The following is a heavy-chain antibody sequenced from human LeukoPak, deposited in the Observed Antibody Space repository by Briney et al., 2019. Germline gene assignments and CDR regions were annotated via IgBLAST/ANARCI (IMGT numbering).Heavy chain of an antibody. D-gene: IGHD3/OR15-3a*01. Sequence: PGGSLRLSCAASGFTVSGNYMSWVRQAPGKGLEWVSVIYSGGSTYYADSVKGRFTTSRDNAKNALHLQMNSLTAEDTAVYYCVLDLFSSFAFDIWGQGTMVTVSS. V-gene: IGHV3-53*01. CDR1: GFTVSGNY. CDR2: IYSGGST. J-gene: IGHJ3*02. CDR3: VLDLFSSFAFDI.